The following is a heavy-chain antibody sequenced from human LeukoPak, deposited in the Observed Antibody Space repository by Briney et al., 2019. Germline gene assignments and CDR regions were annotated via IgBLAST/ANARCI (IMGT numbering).Heavy chain of an antibody. V-gene: IGHV3-53*01. Sequence: GGSLRLSCAASGFTFSSSAMSWVRQAPGKGLEWISVIYSGGSTYYADSVKGRFTISRDNSKNALYLQMNSLRAEDTAVYYCARDRLSSGWSFDYWGQGTLVTVSS. D-gene: IGHD6-19*01. CDR3: ARDRLSSGWSFDY. CDR2: IYSGGST. CDR1: GFTFSSSA. J-gene: IGHJ4*02.